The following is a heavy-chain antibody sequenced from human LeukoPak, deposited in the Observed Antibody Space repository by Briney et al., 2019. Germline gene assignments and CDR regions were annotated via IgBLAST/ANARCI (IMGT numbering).Heavy chain of an antibody. V-gene: IGHV1-69*13. CDR1: GYTFTSYD. Sequence: SVKVSCKASGYTFTSYDFNWVRQAPGQGLEWMGGIIPIFGTANYAQKFQGRVTITADESTSTAYMELSSLRSEDTAVYYCAREHGYNWNYFDYWGQGTLVTVSS. J-gene: IGHJ4*02. CDR3: AREHGYNWNYFDY. D-gene: IGHD5-24*01. CDR2: IIPIFGTA.